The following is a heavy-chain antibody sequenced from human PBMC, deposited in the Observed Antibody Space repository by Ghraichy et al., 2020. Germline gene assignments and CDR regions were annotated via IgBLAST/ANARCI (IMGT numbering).Heavy chain of an antibody. V-gene: IGHV4-39*07. CDR2: IYYSGST. J-gene: IGHJ6*02. Sequence: SETLSLTCTVSGGSISSSSFYWGWIRQPPGKGLEWIGSIYYSGSTYYNPSLKSRVTISVDTSKNQFSLKLTSLTAADTAVYYCARDGSSVYDWSTGMDVWGQGTTVAVSS. CDR3: ARDGSSVYDWSTGMDV. D-gene: IGHD5/OR15-5a*01. CDR1: GGSISSSSFY.